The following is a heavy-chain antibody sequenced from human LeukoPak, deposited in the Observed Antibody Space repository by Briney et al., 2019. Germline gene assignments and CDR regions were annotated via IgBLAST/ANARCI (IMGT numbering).Heavy chain of an antibody. CDR1: GGTFSSYA. Sequence: AVTVSCKDSGGTFSSYALRWVRPAPGQGGECLGRIIAILGIANYAQKFQGRVTITTDKSTITAHMELCSVRSEDTAVYYCSSGLIMQVEGDGIEMATILDAFDIWGKGTMVTVSS. CDR2: IIAILGIA. D-gene: IGHD5-24*01. CDR3: SSGLIMQVEGDGIEMATILDAFDI. J-gene: IGHJ3*02. V-gene: IGHV1-69*04.